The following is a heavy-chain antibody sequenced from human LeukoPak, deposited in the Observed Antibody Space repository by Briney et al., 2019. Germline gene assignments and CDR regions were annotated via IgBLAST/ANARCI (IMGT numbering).Heavy chain of an antibody. Sequence: ASVKVSCKASGYTFTSYGISWVRQAPGQGLEWMGIINPSGGSTSYAQKFQGRVTMTRDTSTSTVYMELSSLRSEDTAVYYCARGRSGELLPDYWGQGTLVTVSS. J-gene: IGHJ4*02. V-gene: IGHV1-46*01. CDR1: GYTFTSYG. D-gene: IGHD3-10*01. CDR3: ARGRSGELLPDY. CDR2: INPSGGST.